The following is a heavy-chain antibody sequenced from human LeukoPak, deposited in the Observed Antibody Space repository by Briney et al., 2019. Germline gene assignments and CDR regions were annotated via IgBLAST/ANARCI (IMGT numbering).Heavy chain of an antibody. CDR3: ARYILKTWGCLDY. J-gene: IGHJ4*02. CDR1: GYTFTGYY. Sequence: ASVKVSCKASGYTFTGYYMHLVRQAPGQGLEWMGWINPNSGGTNYAQKFQGRVTMTRDTSISTAYMELSRLRSDDTAVYYCARYILKTWGCLDYWGQGTLVTVSS. D-gene: IGHD7-27*01. V-gene: IGHV1-2*02. CDR2: INPNSGGT.